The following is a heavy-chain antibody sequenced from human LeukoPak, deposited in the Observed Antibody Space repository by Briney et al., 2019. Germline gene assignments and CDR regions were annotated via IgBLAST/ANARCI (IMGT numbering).Heavy chain of an antibody. J-gene: IGHJ4*02. V-gene: IGHV1-8*01. Sequence: GASVTVSCKASGYTFTSYDINWVRQAPGQGLEWMGWMNPNSGNTDYAQTFQGRVTMTRNTSISTAYMELSSLRSEDTAVYYCARVRRAFYYWGQGTLVAVSS. CDR2: MNPNSGNT. CDR1: GYTFTSYD. CDR3: ARVRRAFYY.